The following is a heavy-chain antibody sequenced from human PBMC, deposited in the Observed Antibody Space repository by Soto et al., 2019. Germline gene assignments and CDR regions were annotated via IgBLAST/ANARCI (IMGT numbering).Heavy chain of an antibody. D-gene: IGHD1-7*01. CDR2: TYYRSRWYN. CDR1: GDSVSSNSAA. J-gene: IGHJ6*03. Sequence: QVQLQESGPGLVKPSQTLSLTCAISGDSVSSNSAAWNWIRQSPSRGLEWLGRTYYRSRWYNDYAVSVRSRITVNPDTSKNQFSLQLTSVSPEDTAVYYCAGTTSHYWYYMDVWGKGTTVTVSS. CDR3: AGTTSHYWYYMDV. V-gene: IGHV6-1*01.